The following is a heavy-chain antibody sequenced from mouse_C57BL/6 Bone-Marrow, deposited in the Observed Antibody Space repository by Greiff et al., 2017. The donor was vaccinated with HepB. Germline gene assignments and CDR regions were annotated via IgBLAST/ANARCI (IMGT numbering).Heavy chain of an antibody. J-gene: IGHJ3*01. CDR2: IRLKSDNYAT. Sequence: EVKLMESGGGLVQPGGSMKLSCVASGFTFSNYWMNWVRQSPEKGLEWVAQIRLKSDNYATHYAESVKGRFTISRDDSKISVYLQMNNLRAEDTGIYYCTHGTITTLGGFAYWGQGTLVTVSA. V-gene: IGHV6-3*01. D-gene: IGHD1-1*01. CDR3: THGTITTLGGFAY. CDR1: GFTFSNYW.